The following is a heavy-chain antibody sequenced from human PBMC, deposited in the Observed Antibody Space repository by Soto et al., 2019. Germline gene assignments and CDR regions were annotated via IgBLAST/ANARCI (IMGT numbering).Heavy chain of an antibody. V-gene: IGHV1-58*01. J-gene: IGHJ4*02. Sequence: SVKVSCKCSGFTFTSSSVQWVRQARGQRLEWIGWIVVGSGNTNYAQKFQERVTISRDMSTSTAYMELSSLRSEDTAVYYCAALRVTYSSGCYYFDYWGQGTLVTVSS. CDR3: AALRVTYSSGCYYFDY. CDR2: IVVGSGNT. CDR1: GFTFTSSS. D-gene: IGHD6-19*01.